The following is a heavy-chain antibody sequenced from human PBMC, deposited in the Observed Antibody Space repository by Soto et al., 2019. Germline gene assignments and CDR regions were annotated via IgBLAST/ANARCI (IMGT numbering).Heavy chain of an antibody. D-gene: IGHD3-10*01. CDR1: GFSLSTHGVS. CDR2: IYWNDDK. J-gene: IGHJ4*02. Sequence: QITLKESGPALVKPTQTLTLTCTFSGFSLSTHGVSVGWIRQPPGKALEWLSLIYWNDDKRYSPSLKNRLTITKDTSRNQVVLTMTNMDPVDTATYYCVHGRDGSGSPEPYDYWGQGTLVTVSS. V-gene: IGHV2-5*01. CDR3: VHGRDGSGSPEPYDY.